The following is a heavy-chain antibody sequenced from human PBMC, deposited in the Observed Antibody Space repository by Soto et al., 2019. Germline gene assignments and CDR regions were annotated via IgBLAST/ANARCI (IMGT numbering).Heavy chain of an antibody. Sequence: ESLKISCKGSGYSFTNYWIVWVRQMPGEGLELMGIIYPGNSNTRYSPSFQGQVIISADKSLGTAYLQWSSLKASDTAMYYCARHHDGYNPFDYWGQGTLVTV. V-gene: IGHV5-51*01. CDR1: GYSFTNYW. CDR2: IYPGNSNT. J-gene: IGHJ4*02. D-gene: IGHD5-12*01. CDR3: ARHHDGYNPFDY.